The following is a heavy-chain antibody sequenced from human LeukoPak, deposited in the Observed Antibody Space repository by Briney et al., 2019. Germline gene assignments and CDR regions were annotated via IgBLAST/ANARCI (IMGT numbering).Heavy chain of an antibody. CDR1: GFTFSSLW. V-gene: IGHV3-74*01. D-gene: IGHD4-17*01. J-gene: IGHJ4*02. CDR2: INSDGTTA. CDR3: VRGGYGSIDY. Sequence: GGSLRLSCAASGFTFSSLWMHWVRQAPGKGLVWVSYINSDGTTATYADSVKGRFTISRDNAKTTLYLQMNRLGAEDTAVYYCVRGGYGSIDYWGQGTLVTVSS.